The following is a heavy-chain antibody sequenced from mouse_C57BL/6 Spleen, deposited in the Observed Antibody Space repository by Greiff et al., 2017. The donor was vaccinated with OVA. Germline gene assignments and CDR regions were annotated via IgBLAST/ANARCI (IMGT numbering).Heavy chain of an antibody. Sequence: EVHLVESGGDLVKPGGSLKLSCAASGFTFSSYGMSWVRQTPDKRLEWVATISSGGSYTYYPDSVKGRFTISRDNAKNTLYLQMSSLKSEDTAMYYCARPAYSSPYYFDYWGQGTTLTVSS. CDR2: ISSGGSYT. CDR3: ARPAYSSPYYFDY. V-gene: IGHV5-6*01. J-gene: IGHJ2*01. D-gene: IGHD2-5*01. CDR1: GFTFSSYG.